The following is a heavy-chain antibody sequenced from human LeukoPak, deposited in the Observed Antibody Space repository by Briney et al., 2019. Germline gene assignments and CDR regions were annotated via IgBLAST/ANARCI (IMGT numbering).Heavy chain of an antibody. D-gene: IGHD3-9*01. CDR2: IYYTEKT. Sequence: SETLSLTCTVSGGSISSSDYYWGWIRQSPGRGLEWIGSIYYTEKTYHNPSLKSRVTISVDTSKEQFSLKVYSLTAADTAVYYCARHVTHYDVLARGYHYPGYYFDYWGQGAPVTVSS. CDR3: ARHVTHYDVLARGYHYPGYYFDY. CDR1: GGSISSSDYY. V-gene: IGHV4-39*01. J-gene: IGHJ4*02.